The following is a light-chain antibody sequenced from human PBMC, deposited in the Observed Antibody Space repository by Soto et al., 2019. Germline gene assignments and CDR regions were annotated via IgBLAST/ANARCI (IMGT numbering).Light chain of an antibody. Sequence: DILLTHSPSTLSASVGDRFTSTCRASQSISSWLAWYQQKPGKAPKVLIFDASSLESGVPSRFSGSGSATEFTLTISSLQPDDFATYYCQQYSTYPWTFGQGTQLEIK. J-gene: IGKJ5*01. V-gene: IGKV1-5*01. CDR3: QQYSTYPWT. CDR2: DAS. CDR1: QSISSW.